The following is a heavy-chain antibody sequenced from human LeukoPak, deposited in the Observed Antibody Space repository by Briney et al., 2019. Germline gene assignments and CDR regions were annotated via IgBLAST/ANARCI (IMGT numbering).Heavy chain of an antibody. CDR1: GGSISSGDYY. Sequence: SETLSLTCTVSGGSISSGDYYWSWIRQPPGKGLEWIGYIYYSGSTYYNPSLKSRVTISVDTSKNQFSPKLSSVTAADTAVYYCARGLGGYYPYYYYYGMDVWGQGTTVTVSS. CDR2: IYYSGST. CDR3: ARGLGGYYPYYYYYGMDV. V-gene: IGHV4-30-4*01. J-gene: IGHJ6*02. D-gene: IGHD3-3*01.